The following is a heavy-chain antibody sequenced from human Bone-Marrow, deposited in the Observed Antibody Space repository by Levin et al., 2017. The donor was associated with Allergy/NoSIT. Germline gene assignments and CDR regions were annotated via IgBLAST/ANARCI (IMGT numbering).Heavy chain of an antibody. J-gene: IGHJ4*02. Sequence: SQTLSLTCTVAGAPFTGFYWTWLRQSPEKGLEWIGHIYFSGSTDYHPSLGSRATISSDSSKNQFSLKLTSVTAADTAVYYCARREAVPGTPYDYWGQGTLVTVAS. CDR1: GAPFTGFY. CDR3: ARREAVPGTPYDY. V-gene: IGHV4-59*01. D-gene: IGHD6-19*01. CDR2: IYFSGST.